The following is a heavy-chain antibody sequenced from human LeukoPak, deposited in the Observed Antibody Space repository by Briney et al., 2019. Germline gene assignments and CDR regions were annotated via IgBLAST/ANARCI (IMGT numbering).Heavy chain of an antibody. Sequence: SETVSLTCTVSGGSISSSSYYWGWIRQPPGKGLEWIGSIYYSGSTYYNPSLKSRVTISVDTSKNQFSLKLSSVTAADTAVYYCARVYTAMVDYWGQGTLVTVSS. J-gene: IGHJ4*02. CDR1: GGSISSSSYY. V-gene: IGHV4-39*07. CDR2: IYYSGST. CDR3: ARVYTAMVDY. D-gene: IGHD5-18*01.